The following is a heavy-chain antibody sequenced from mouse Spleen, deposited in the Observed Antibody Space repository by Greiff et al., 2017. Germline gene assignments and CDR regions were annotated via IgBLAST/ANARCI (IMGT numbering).Heavy chain of an antibody. D-gene: IGHD1-1*01. CDR3: ARGRITTVFDY. J-gene: IGHJ2*01. CDR2: IYPGSGNT. V-gene: IGHV1-66*01. Sequence: QVQLQQSGPELVKTGASVKISCKASGYSFTNYYIHWVKQRPGQGLEWIGWIYPGSGNTKYNEKFKGKATLTADTSSSSAYMQVSSLTSEDSAVYYCARGRITTVFDYWGQGTTLTVSS. CDR1: GYSFTNYY.